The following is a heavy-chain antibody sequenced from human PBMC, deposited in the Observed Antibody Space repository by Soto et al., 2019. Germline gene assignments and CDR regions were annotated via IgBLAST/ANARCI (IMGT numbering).Heavy chain of an antibody. Sequence: QVQLVQSGAEVKKPGSSVKVSCKASGGTFSSYTISWVRQAPGQGLEWMGRIIPILGIANYAQKFQGRVTITADKCTSTAYMERSSLRSEDTAVYYCARGVGDILPGQIGYYYYGMDVWGQGTTVTVSS. V-gene: IGHV1-69*02. D-gene: IGHD3-9*01. J-gene: IGHJ6*02. CDR1: GGTFSSYT. CDR2: IIPILGIA. CDR3: ARGVGDILPGQIGYYYYGMDV.